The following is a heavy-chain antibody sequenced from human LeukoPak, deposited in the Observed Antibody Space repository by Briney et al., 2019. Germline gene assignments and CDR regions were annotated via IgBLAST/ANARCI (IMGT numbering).Heavy chain of an antibody. Sequence: SETLSLTCAVSGGSFSGLYWSWIRQAPGKGMEGIGEYNDFGSTNYNPSLTNRVTISVEKSKNQFSLTLSSVTAADTAVYYCARGNRQLAYYGSGSRLPYDYWGQGSLVTVSS. D-gene: IGHD3-10*01. CDR2: YNDFGST. CDR3: ARGNRQLAYYGSGSRLPYDY. V-gene: IGHV4-34*01. CDR1: GGSFSGLY. J-gene: IGHJ4*02.